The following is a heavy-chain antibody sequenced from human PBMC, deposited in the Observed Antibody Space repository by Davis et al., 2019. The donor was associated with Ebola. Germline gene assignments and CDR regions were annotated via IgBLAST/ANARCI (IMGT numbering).Heavy chain of an antibody. J-gene: IGHJ6*02. CDR1: GGTFSSYA. D-gene: IGHD1-26*01. Sequence: AASVTVSCKASGGTFSSYALSCVRQASGQGLEWMGGIIPIFGAANYAQKFQGRVTITADESTSTAYMELSSLRSEDTAVYYCARGGGRSIVGASTGTYYYYGMDVWGQGTTVTDSS. V-gene: IGHV1-69*13. CDR3: ARGGGRSIVGASTGTYYYYGMDV. CDR2: IIPIFGAA.